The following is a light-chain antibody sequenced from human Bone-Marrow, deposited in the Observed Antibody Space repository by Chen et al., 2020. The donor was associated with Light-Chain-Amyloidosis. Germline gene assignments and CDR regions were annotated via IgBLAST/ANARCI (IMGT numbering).Light chain of an antibody. Sequence: DIQMTQSPSSLSATVGDRVTITCRANQSISSYVNWYQQKPGKAPKLLSFAASSLQRGVPSRFSGSGSGTDFTLTISSLQPEDFATYYSQQSYSTPRTFGQGTKVEIK. CDR3: QQSYSTPRT. CDR1: QSISSY. J-gene: IGKJ1*01. CDR2: AAS. V-gene: IGKV1-39*01.